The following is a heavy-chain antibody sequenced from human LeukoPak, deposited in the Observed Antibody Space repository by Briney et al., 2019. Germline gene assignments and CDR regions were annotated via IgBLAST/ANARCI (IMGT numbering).Heavy chain of an antibody. D-gene: IGHD3-22*01. V-gene: IGHV4-34*01. CDR2: INHDESN. Sequence: SETLSLTCAVSGGSFSGYYWYWIRQPPGKGLEWIGEINHDESNNYNPSLKSRATLSVDHTKNQFYLKMTPVTVAVTAVYYCARRRTYYYNTSGYYLSFYYGMDVWGQGTTVIDSS. J-gene: IGHJ6*02. CDR1: GGSFSGYY. CDR3: ARRRTYYYNTSGYYLSFYYGMDV.